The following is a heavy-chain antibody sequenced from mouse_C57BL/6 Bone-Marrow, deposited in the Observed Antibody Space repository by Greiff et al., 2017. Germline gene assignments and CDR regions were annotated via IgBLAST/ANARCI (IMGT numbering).Heavy chain of an antibody. V-gene: IGHV1-54*01. D-gene: IGHD3-3*01. CDR2: FNPGSGGT. CDR3: ARRRKGWDYFDY. CDR1: GYAFTNYL. Sequence: VKLMESGAELVRPGTSVKVSCKASGYAFTNYLIEWVQQRPGQGLEWIGVFNPGSGGTNYNEKFKGKATLTADKSASTAYMQLSSLTSEDSAVYFCARRRKGWDYFDYWAQGTTLTVAS. J-gene: IGHJ2*01.